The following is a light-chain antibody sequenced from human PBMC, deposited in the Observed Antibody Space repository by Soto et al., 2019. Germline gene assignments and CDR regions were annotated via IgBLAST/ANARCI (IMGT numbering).Light chain of an antibody. CDR3: HHYNGWPWT. Sequence: EIVMTQSPATLSVSPGERLTLSCRASQRLSRNLAWYQQKPGQTPRLLISGVSTRATGIPARFSGSGSGAEFTLTISSLQSEDVAVYYCHHYNGWPWTFGQGTKVEIK. CDR2: GVS. V-gene: IGKV3-15*01. J-gene: IGKJ1*01. CDR1: QRLSRN.